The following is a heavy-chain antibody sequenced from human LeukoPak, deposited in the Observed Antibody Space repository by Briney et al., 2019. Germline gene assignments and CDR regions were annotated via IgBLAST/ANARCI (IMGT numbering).Heavy chain of an antibody. V-gene: IGHV3-23*01. CDR3: AKVGPYGSGGYSDLKFDY. CDR1: GFTFSSYA. Sequence: GGSLRLSCAASGFTFSSYAMSWFRQAPGKGLEWVSAISGSGGSTYYADSVKGRFTISRDNYKNTLYLQMNSLRAEDTAVYYCAKVGPYGSGGYSDLKFDYWGQGTLVTVSS. CDR2: ISGSGGST. J-gene: IGHJ4*02. D-gene: IGHD3-10*01.